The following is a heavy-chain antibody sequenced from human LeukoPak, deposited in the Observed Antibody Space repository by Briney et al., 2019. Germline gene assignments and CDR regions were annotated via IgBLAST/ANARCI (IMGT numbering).Heavy chain of an antibody. CDR1: GYIFTGYY. D-gene: IGHD2-8*01. CDR2: INPNRGGT. Sequence: ASVKVSCKASGYIFTGYYMHWVRQAPGQGLEWMGWINPNRGGTKYAQKFEGRVTMTRDTSINTAYMELRRLKYDDTAVYYCARDMRLGAYCKNGVCPPDYWGQGTLVTVSS. V-gene: IGHV1-2*02. CDR3: ARDMRLGAYCKNGVCPPDY. J-gene: IGHJ4*02.